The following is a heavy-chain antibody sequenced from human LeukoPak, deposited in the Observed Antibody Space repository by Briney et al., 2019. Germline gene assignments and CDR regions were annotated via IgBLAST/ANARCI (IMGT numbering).Heavy chain of an antibody. D-gene: IGHD2-2*01. CDR2: IYPGDSDT. V-gene: IGHV5-51*01. Sequence: HGESLQISCQGSGYSFTSYWIGWVRQMPGKGLEWMGIIYPGDSDTRYSPSFQGQVTISADKSISTAYLQWSSLKASDTAMYYCARFPFVVVPAANKGYWYFDLWGRGTLVTVSS. CDR3: ARFPFVVVPAANKGYWYFDL. J-gene: IGHJ2*01. CDR1: GYSFTSYW.